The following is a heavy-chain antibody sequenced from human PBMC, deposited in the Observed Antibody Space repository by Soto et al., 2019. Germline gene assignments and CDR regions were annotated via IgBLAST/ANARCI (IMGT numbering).Heavy chain of an antibody. CDR2: IKQDGSEE. CDR1: GFTFSSYW. V-gene: IGHV3-7*01. CDR3: AGDLRGYITMVRGVIRPPYYYGMDV. Sequence: GGSLRLSCAASGFTFSSYWMSWVRQAPGKGLEWVANIKQDGSEEYYVDSVKGRFTISRDNAKNSLYLQMNSLRAEDTAVYYCAGDLRGYITMVRGVIRPPYYYGMDVWGQGTTVTVSS. J-gene: IGHJ6*02. D-gene: IGHD3-10*01.